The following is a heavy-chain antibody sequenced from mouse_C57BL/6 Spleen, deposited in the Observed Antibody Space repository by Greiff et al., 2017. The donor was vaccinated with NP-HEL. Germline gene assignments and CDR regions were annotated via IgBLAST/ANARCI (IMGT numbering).Heavy chain of an antibody. CDR3: ARRGLLRAWFAY. J-gene: IGHJ3*01. CDR1: GYTFTSYW. D-gene: IGHD1-1*01. V-gene: IGHV1-69*01. CDR2: IDPSDSYT. Sequence: QVQLQQPGAELVMPGASVKLSCKASGYTFTSYWMHWVKQRPGQGLEWIGEIDPSDSYTNYNQKFKGKSTLTVDKSSSTAYMQLSSLTSEDSAVYYCARRGLLRAWFAYWGQGTLVTVSA.